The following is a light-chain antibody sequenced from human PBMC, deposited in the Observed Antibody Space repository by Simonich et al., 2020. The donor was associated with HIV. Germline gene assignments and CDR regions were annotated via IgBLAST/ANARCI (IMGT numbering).Light chain of an antibody. J-gene: IGKJ3*01. CDR1: QSVSSH. CDR2: EAS. V-gene: IGKV3-15*01. Sequence: EIVMTQSPATLSVSPGESATLSCRASQSVSSHLTWYQQKPGQSPRLLIYEASNRAAGIPARVSGRGSGTEFTLTISSMQSEDLAVYYCHQYNKWPPGFTFGPGTKVDIK. CDR3: HQYNKWPPGFT.